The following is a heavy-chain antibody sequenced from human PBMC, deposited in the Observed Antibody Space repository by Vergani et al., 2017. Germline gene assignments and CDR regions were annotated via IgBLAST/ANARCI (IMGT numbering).Heavy chain of an antibody. J-gene: IGHJ3*02. V-gene: IGHV3-48*02. D-gene: IGHD4-17*01. Sequence: EVQLVESGGGLVQPGGSLRLSCAASGFTFSSYSMNWVRQAPGKGLEWVSYISSSSSTIYYADSVKGRFTISRDTAKNSLYLQMNSLRDEDTAVYYCARSTLNDYGDHRDAFDIWGQGTMVTVSS. CDR2: ISSSSSTI. CDR3: ARSTLNDYGDHRDAFDI. CDR1: GFTFSSYS.